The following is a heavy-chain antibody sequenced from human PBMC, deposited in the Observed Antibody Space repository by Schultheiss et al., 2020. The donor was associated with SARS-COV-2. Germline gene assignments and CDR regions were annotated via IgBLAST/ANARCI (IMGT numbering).Heavy chain of an antibody. J-gene: IGHJ2*01. Sequence: SETLSLTCTVSGGSISGYFWNWIRQPPGKGLEWIGYVYHTETTKYNPSLESRITMSVDTSKNQFSLKLSSVTAADTAVYYCARRTYYDFWSGQTDWYFDLWGRGTLVTVSS. D-gene: IGHD3-3*01. V-gene: IGHV4-59*01. CDR3: ARRTYYDFWSGQTDWYFDL. CDR2: VYHTETT. CDR1: GGSISGYF.